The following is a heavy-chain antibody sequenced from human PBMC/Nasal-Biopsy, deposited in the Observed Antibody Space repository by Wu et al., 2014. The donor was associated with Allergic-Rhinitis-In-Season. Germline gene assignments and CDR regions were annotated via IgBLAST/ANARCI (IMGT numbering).Heavy chain of an antibody. CDR1: GFTFSTHC. J-gene: IGHJ4*02. V-gene: IGHV3-7*03. CDR3: VRDSGVRGVSGDLDN. Sequence: LRLSCAASGFTFSTHCMTWVRQSPGKGLEWVANINQDGSDKFYVDSVKGRFTISRDNAKNSLYLQMNSLRAEDTAVYYCVRDSGVRGVSGDLDNWGQGTLVTVSS. D-gene: IGHD3-10*01. CDR2: INQDGSDK.